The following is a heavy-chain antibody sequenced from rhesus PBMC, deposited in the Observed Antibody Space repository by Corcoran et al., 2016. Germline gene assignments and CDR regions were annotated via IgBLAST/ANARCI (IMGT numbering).Heavy chain of an antibody. V-gene: IGHV4S10*01. CDR3: ARVDSSGWGFDY. J-gene: IGHJ4*01. CDR2: IYGSSTST. Sequence: QVQLQESGPGVVKPSETLSLTCAVSGGSISDSYRWSWIRQPPGKGLELIGYIYGSSTSTNYNPSLKSRVTISKDTSKNQFSLKLGSVTAADTAVYYCARVDSSGWGFDYWGQGVLVTVSS. CDR1: GGSISDSYR. D-gene: IGHD6-31*01.